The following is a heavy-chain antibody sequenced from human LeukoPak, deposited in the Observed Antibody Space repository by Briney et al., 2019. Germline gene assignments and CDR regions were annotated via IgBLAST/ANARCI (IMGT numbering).Heavy chain of an antibody. CDR2: ISPKSGHA. D-gene: IGHD1-26*01. Sequence: ASVKVSCKTYGYTFVTYGISWLRQAPGQGLEWMGWISPKSGHANYAQKFRGRVTMTTDTATTTAYMELGSLRSDDTAVYYCARDRGVEGADTFDYWGQGTLVTVSS. V-gene: IGHV1-18*01. J-gene: IGHJ4*02. CDR1: GYTFVTYG. CDR3: ARDRGVEGADTFDY.